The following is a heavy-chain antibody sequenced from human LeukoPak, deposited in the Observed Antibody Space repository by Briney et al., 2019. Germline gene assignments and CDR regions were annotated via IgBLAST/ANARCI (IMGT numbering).Heavy chain of an antibody. CDR3: AGSGYSGYDLNY. CDR2: INHSGST. V-gene: IGHV4-34*01. Sequence: PSETLSLTCAVYGGSLSGYYWSWIRQPPGKGLEWIGEINHSGSTNYNPSLKSRVTISVDTSKNQFSLKLSSVTAADTAVYYCAGSGYSGYDLNYWGQGTLVTVSS. CDR1: GGSLSGYY. J-gene: IGHJ4*02. D-gene: IGHD5-12*01.